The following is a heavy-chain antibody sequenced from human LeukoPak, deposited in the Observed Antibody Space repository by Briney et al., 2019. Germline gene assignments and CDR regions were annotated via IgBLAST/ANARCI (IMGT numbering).Heavy chain of an antibody. D-gene: IGHD2-21*02. J-gene: IGHJ6*02. Sequence: GGSLRLSCAASGFTLSSNYMSWVRQAPGKGLEGVSVIYSGGSTYYADSVKGRFTISRDNSKNTLYLQMNSLRAEDTAVYYCARDSVVVTAQSREYYGMDVWGQGTTVTVSS. CDR2: IYSGGST. CDR3: ARDSVVVTAQSREYYGMDV. CDR1: GFTLSSNY. V-gene: IGHV3-66*01.